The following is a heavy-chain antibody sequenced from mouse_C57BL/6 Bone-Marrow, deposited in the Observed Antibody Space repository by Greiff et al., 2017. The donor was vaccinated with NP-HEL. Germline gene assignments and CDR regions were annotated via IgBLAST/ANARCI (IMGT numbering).Heavy chain of an antibody. Sequence: DVQLVESGGDLVKPGGSLKLSCAASGFTFSSYGMSWVRQTPDKRLEWVATISSGGSYTYYPDSVKGRFTISRDNAKNTLYLQMSSLKSEDTAMYYCARQGYDGLDYWGQGTTLTVSS. CDR2: ISSGGSYT. D-gene: IGHD2-14*01. J-gene: IGHJ2*01. CDR3: ARQGYDGLDY. CDR1: GFTFSSYG. V-gene: IGHV5-6*01.